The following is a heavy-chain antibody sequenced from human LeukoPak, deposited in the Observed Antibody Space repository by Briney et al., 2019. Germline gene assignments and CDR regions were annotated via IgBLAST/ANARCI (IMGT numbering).Heavy chain of an antibody. CDR1: GFTFSSYS. Sequence: PGGSLRLSCAASGFTFSSYSMNWVRQAPGKGLEWVSSISSSSSYIYYADSVKGRFTISRDNAKNSLYLQMNSLRAEDMAVYYCARDIDYYGSDALLDIWGQGTMVTVSS. D-gene: IGHD3-10*01. J-gene: IGHJ3*02. V-gene: IGHV3-21*01. CDR3: ARDIDYYGSDALLDI. CDR2: ISSSSSYI.